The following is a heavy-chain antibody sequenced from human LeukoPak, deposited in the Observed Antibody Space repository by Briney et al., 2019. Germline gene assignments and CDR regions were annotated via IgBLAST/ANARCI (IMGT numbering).Heavy chain of an antibody. CDR2: IFPGDSET. J-gene: IGHJ4*02. CDR3: ATQKYGDYYFDY. V-gene: IGHV5-51*01. CDR1: GPTVTNFW. Sequence: GESLMISCQVSGPTVTNFWITWVRQMPGKRLEWMGVIFPGDSETRYSPSLQGQVTISVDKDSRTAFLQWTSLKASDTAMYYCATQKYGDYYFDYWGQGTLVTVSS. D-gene: IGHD2-21*02.